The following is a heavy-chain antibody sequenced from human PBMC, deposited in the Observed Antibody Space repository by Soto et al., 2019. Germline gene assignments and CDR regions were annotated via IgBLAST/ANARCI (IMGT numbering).Heavy chain of an antibody. V-gene: IGHV3-23*01. J-gene: IGHJ4*02. CDR2: INANAIDT. CDR3: VSWVSAHFDF. D-gene: IGHD2-8*01. CDR1: GFTFGNHG. Sequence: GWSLRLPCAASGFTFGNHGMAWVRQAPGRALEWVSTINANAIDTXYADSVKGRFTISRDNSKSTLDLQMNSLRAEDTAISYCVSWVSAHFDFWGPGTLVTVSS.